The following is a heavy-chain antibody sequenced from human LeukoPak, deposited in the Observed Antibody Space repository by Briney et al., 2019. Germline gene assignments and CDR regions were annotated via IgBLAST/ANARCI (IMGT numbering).Heavy chain of an antibody. J-gene: IGHJ4*02. CDR2: ISGSGVST. Sequence: GGSLRLSCAASGFTFNNYAMNWVRQAPGKGLEWVSGISGSGVSTYYADSVKGRFTISRDNSKNTLYLQMNSLSAEDTAVYYCAKNRGSTTPFDYWGQGTLVTVSS. V-gene: IGHV3-23*01. CDR1: GFTFNNYA. CDR3: AKNRGSTTPFDY. D-gene: IGHD1-26*01.